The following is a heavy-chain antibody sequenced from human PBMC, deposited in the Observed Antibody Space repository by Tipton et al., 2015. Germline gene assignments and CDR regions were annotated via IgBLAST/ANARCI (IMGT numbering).Heavy chain of an antibody. CDR2: ISGSGGST. CDR1: GFSFDDYA. V-gene: IGHV3-23*01. J-gene: IGHJ4*02. D-gene: IGHD2-15*01. Sequence: SLRLSCAASGFSFDDYAMHWVRQAPGKGLEWVSTISGSGGSTYYADSVKGRFTISRDNSQNTLYLQMNSLRAEDTAVYYCAKQASVVGRGRDFWGQGTLVPVSS. CDR3: AKQASVVGRGRDF.